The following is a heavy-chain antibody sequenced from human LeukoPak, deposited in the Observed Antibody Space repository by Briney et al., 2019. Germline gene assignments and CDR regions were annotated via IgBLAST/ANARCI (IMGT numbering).Heavy chain of an antibody. V-gene: IGHV1-2*02. CDR2: INPNIGAT. CDR3: ARDDYGDLQYFEN. D-gene: IGHD4-17*01. CDR1: GYTFTDYY. J-gene: IGHJ4*02. Sequence: GASVKVSCKASGYTFTDYYLHWVRQAPGQGLGWMGWINPNIGATLYAQKFQGRVTMTRDTSISTDYMELSRLRSDDTAVYYCARDDYGDLQYFENWGQGTLVTVSS.